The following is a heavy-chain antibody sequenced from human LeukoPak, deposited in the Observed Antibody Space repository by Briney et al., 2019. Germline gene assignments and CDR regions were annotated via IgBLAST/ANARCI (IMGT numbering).Heavy chain of an antibody. CDR3: TQYSGSLDAFDI. Sequence: ASVKVSCKASGYTFTSYGISWVRQAPGQGLEWMGWISAYNGNTNYAQKLQGRVTMTTDTSTSTAYMELRSLRSDDTAVYYCTQYSGSLDAFDIWGQGTMVTVSS. CDR1: GYTFTSYG. J-gene: IGHJ3*02. CDR2: ISAYNGNT. D-gene: IGHD1-26*01. V-gene: IGHV1-18*01.